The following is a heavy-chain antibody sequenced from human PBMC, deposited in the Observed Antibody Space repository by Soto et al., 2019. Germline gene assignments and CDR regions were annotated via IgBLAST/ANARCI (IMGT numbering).Heavy chain of an antibody. CDR1: GYRINIDSC. J-gene: IGHJ5*01. CDR2: VCHSGTI. CDR3: ARDVGRYNINRVWFAS. D-gene: IGHD1-20*01. V-gene: IGHV4-38-2*02. Sequence: XETLSLTCVVSGYRINIDSCWGWIRQSPEKGLEWLGSVCHSGTIYYNPSLKSRVTISLDTSKNQFSLSLSSVTAADTALYYCARDVGRYNINRVWFASWGQGILVTVSS.